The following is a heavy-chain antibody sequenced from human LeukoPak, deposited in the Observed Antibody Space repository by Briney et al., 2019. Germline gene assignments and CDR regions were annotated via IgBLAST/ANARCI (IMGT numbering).Heavy chain of an antibody. D-gene: IGHD4-17*01. CDR2: INHSGST. J-gene: IGHJ4*02. Sequence: SETLCLTCAVYGGSFSGYYWSWIRQPPGKGLEWIGEINHSGSTNYNPSLKSRVTISVDTSKNQFSLKLSSVTAADTAVYYCARYDYGDYYYFDYWGQGTLVTVSS. CDR1: GGSFSGYY. CDR3: ARYDYGDYYYFDY. V-gene: IGHV4-34*01.